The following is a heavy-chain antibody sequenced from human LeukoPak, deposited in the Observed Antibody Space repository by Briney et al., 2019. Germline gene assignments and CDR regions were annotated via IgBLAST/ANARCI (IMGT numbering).Heavy chain of an antibody. V-gene: IGHV1-18*01. Sequence: ASVKVSCKASGYTFTSYSISWVRQAPGQGLEWMGWISGYNDNTNYAQKVQGRVTMTTDTSTSTAYMELRSLRSDDTAVYSCARDDASRGFAGNSPLDYWGQGTLITVSS. D-gene: IGHD4-23*01. J-gene: IGHJ4*02. CDR3: ARDDASRGFAGNSPLDY. CDR2: ISGYNDNT. CDR1: GYTFTSYS.